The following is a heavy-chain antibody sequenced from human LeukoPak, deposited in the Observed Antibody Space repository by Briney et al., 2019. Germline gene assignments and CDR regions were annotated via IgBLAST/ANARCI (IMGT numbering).Heavy chain of an antibody. CDR1: GSSFTNYW. CDR3: ARQGTIVAGTLGTTFDY. CDR2: TYPGDSDT. J-gene: IGHJ4*02. Sequence: PGESLKISCKASGSSFTNYWIGWVRQMPGKGLEWMGITYPGDSDTKYSPSFQGQVTISADKSINTAYLQWSSLRASDTAMYYCARQGTIVAGTLGTTFDYWGQGTLLTVSS. V-gene: IGHV5-51*01. D-gene: IGHD5-12*01.